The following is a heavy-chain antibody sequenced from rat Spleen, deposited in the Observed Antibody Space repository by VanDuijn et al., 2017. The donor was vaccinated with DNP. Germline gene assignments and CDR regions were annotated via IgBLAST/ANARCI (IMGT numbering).Heavy chain of an antibody. CDR3: ARDLLRWRRGFAH. D-gene: IGHD1-11*01. V-gene: IGHV2-41*01. CDR2: IWNSGGT. J-gene: IGHJ3*01. CDR1: GFSLTSYN. Sequence: QVQLKESGPGLVQPSQTLSLTCTVSGFSLTSYNVHWVRQPPGKGLEWMGVIWNSGGTRYDSSLKSRLTITKDTSKSQVFLKMNSLQTGDAATYYCARDLLRWRRGFAHWGQGTLVTVSS.